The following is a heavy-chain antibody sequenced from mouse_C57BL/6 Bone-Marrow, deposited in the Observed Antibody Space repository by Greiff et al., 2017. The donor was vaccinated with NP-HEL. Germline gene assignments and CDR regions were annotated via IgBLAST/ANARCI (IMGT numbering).Heavy chain of an antibody. CDR3: ARHTAPLRV. J-gene: IGHJ1*03. D-gene: IGHD1-2*01. CDR2: ISGGGGNT. CDR1: GFTFSSYT. V-gene: IGHV5-9*01. Sequence: EVQRVESGGGLVKPGGSLKLSCAASGFTFSSYTMSWVRQTPEKRLEWVATISGGGGNTYYPDSVKGRFTISRDNAKNTLYLQMSSLRSEDTALYYCARHTAPLRVWGTGTTVTVSS.